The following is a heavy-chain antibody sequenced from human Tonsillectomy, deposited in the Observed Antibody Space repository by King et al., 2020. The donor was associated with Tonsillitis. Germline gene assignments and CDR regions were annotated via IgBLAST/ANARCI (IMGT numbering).Heavy chain of an antibody. CDR2: ISYDGNRK. J-gene: IGHJ4*02. Sequence: HVQLVESGGGVVQPGRSLRLSCVASGFIFSDYGVHWVRQAPGKGLEWVAVISYDGNRKHYLDSVKGRFTISRDNSKSTLYLQMNSLRVEDTAVYYCAGVRLDSSAWGIDSGGQGPLVTVSS. D-gene: IGHD6-19*01. CDR3: AGVRLDSSAWGIDS. CDR1: GFIFSDYG. V-gene: IGHV3-30*19.